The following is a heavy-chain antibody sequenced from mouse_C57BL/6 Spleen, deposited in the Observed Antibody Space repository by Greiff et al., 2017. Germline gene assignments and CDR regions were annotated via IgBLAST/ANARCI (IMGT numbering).Heavy chain of an antibody. J-gene: IGHJ4*01. CDR3: ASYYSNDDAMDY. CDR2: INPNNGGT. Sequence: VQLKQSGPELVKPGASVKISCKASGYTFTDYYMNWVKQSHGKSLEWIGDINPNNGGTSYNQKFKGKATLTVDKSSSTAYMELRSLTSEDSAVYYCASYYSNDDAMDYWGQGASGTVSS. CDR1: GYTFTDYY. V-gene: IGHV1-26*01. D-gene: IGHD2-5*01.